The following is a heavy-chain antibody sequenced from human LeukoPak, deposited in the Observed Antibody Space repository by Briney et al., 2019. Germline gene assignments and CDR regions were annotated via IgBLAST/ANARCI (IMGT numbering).Heavy chain of an antibody. CDR1: GYTFI. J-gene: IGHJ4*02. V-gene: IGHV1-18*01. CDR3: ARVDSGAWYLDY. D-gene: IGHD6-19*01. CDR2: ISAYSGNT. Sequence: GASVNVSCKASGYTFIISWVRQAPGQGLEGMGWISAYSGNTKYAQKYQGRVTMTTDTSTSTAYMELRSLRSDDTAVYYCARVDSGAWYLDYWGQGTLVTVSS.